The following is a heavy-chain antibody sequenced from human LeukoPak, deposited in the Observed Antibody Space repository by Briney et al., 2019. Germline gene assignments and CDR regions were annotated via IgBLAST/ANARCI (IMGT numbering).Heavy chain of an antibody. CDR3: AKGALYCSGGSCHDY. D-gene: IGHD2-15*01. J-gene: IGHJ4*02. V-gene: IGHV3-21*01. CDR1: GFTFNNYI. CDR2: ISSSSDYI. Sequence: GGSLRLSCAASGFTFNNYIMNWVRQAPGKGLEWVSSISSSSDYIYYADSVKGRFTISRDNSKNTLYLQMNSLRAEDTAVYYCAKGALYCSGGSCHDYWGQGTLVTVSS.